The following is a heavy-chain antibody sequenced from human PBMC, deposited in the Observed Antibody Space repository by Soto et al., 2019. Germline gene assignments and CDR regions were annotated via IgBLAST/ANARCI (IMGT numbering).Heavy chain of an antibody. V-gene: IGHV4-59*01. CDR1: GGSIIGYY. D-gene: IGHD7-27*01. CDR3: ARHDISAKLQKGLGV. Sequence: SSETLSLTCTVSGGSIIGYYWSWMRQPPGKGLEWIGYIFYAGNTLYTPSLKSRVTISVDTSKNQFSLKLSSVTAADTAVYYCARHDISAKLQKGLGVWGQGKIVTV. CDR2: IFYAGNT. J-gene: IGHJ3*01.